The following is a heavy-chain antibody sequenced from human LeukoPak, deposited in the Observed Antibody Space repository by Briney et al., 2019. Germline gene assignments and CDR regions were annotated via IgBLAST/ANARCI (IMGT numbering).Heavy chain of an antibody. CDR3: ARRVSAIFGVVLNRWFDP. CDR2: IYPGDSDT. D-gene: IGHD3-3*01. CDR1: GYSFTSYW. Sequence: NRGESLTISCKGSGYSFTSYWIAWVRQMPGKGLEWMGIIYPGDSDTRYSPSFLGQVTISADKSISTAYLQWSSLKASDTAMYYCARRVSAIFGVVLNRWFDPWGQGTLVTVSS. V-gene: IGHV5-51*01. J-gene: IGHJ5*02.